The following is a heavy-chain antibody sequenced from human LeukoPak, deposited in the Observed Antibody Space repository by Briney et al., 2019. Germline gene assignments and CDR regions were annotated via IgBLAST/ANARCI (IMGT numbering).Heavy chain of an antibody. CDR3: AKAQIKDSTWSYFDY. V-gene: IGHV3-23*01. Sequence: GGSLRLSCAASGFTFTSYALTWVRQAPGKGLEWVSTIDSSAGSPDYADSVKGRFTISRDNSKNTLYLQMNSLRAEDTAVYYCAKAQIKDSTWSYFDYWGQGTLVTVSS. CDR2: IDSSAGSP. CDR1: GFTFTSYA. J-gene: IGHJ4*02. D-gene: IGHD6-13*01.